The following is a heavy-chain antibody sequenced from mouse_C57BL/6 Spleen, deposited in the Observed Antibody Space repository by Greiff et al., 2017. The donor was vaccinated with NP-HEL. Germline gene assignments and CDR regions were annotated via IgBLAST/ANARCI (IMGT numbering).Heavy chain of an antibody. D-gene: IGHD3-2*02. CDR2: IDPETGGT. V-gene: IGHV1-15*01. CDR1: GYTFTDYE. J-gene: IGHJ3*01. CDR3: TSWAAQATWFAY. Sequence: QVQLKQSGAELVRPGASVTLSCKASGYTFTDYEMHWVKQTPVHGLEWIGAIDPETGGTAYNQKFKGKAILTADKSSSTAYMELRSLTSEDSAVYYCTSWAAQATWFAYWGQGTLVTVSA.